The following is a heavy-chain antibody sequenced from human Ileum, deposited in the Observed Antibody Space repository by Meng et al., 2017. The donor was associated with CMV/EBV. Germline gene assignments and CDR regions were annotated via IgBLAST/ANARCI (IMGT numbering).Heavy chain of an antibody. Sequence: EVQLVESGGNFIQPGGSLRLSCVASGFTVSSNYMTWVRQAPGKGLEWVAVIYGGVTTYYTDSVKGRFTISRDNSKNTVYLQMNSLRAEDTAVYYCAKSYGSGSYGIFDYWGQGTLVTVSS. CDR2: IYGGVTT. D-gene: IGHD3-10*01. CDR1: GFTVSSNY. J-gene: IGHJ4*02. V-gene: IGHV3-53*01. CDR3: AKSYGSGSYGIFDY.